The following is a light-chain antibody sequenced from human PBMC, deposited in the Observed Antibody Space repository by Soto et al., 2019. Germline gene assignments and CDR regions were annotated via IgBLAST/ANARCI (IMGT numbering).Light chain of an antibody. Sequence: EIVLTQSPATLSLSPGERAILSCRASQSVSTFLAWYQHKPGQAPRLLIYDASSRATGIAARFSGSGSGTDFTLTISSLEPEDFAVYYCQQRSKWYTFGQGTKLEIK. CDR1: QSVSTF. V-gene: IGKV3-11*01. CDR3: QQRSKWYT. J-gene: IGKJ2*01. CDR2: DAS.